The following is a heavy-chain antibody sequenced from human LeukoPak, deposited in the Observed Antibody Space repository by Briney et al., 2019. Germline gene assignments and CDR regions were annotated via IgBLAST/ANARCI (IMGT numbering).Heavy chain of an antibody. CDR3: VGAYCSSTNCQNLHFGMDV. D-gene: IGHD2-2*01. J-gene: IGHJ6*02. CDR1: GFTFSSYS. Sequence: GGSLRLSCAASGFTFSSYSMNWVRQAPGKGLEWVSSISSSSSYIYYADSVKGRFTISRDNAKNSLYLQMNSLGAEDTAVYYCVGAYCSSTNCQNLHFGMDVWGQGTTVTVSS. CDR2: ISSSSSYI. V-gene: IGHV3-21*01.